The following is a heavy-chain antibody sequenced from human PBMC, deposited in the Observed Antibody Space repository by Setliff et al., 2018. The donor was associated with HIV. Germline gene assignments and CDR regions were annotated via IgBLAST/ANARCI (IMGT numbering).Heavy chain of an antibody. CDR1: GYTFTDYY. V-gene: IGHV1-2*02. CDR2: INSASGGT. Sequence: ASVKVSCKASGYTFTDYYIHWVRQAPGQGLEWMGWINSASGGTNYAQNFQGRVTVTRDTSTSTAYMELRNLRSDGTAVYYCARVQVGDPYYSYYYMDVWGEGTTVTSP. CDR3: ARVQVGDPYYSYYYMDV. D-gene: IGHD2-8*02. J-gene: IGHJ6*03.